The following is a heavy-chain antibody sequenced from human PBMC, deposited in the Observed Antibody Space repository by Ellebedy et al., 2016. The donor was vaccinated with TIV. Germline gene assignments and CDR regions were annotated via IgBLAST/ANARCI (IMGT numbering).Heavy chain of an antibody. CDR1: GFTFSSYG. V-gene: IGHV3-30*03. J-gene: IGHJ4*02. D-gene: IGHD4-17*01. CDR2: ISYDGSNK. Sequence: GGSLRLXCAAFGFTFSSYGMHWVRQAPGKGLEWVAVISYDGSNKYYADSVKGRFTISRDNSKNTLYLQMNSLRAEDTAVYYCARKMTTVTTDYFDYWGQGTLVTVSS. CDR3: ARKMTTVTTDYFDY.